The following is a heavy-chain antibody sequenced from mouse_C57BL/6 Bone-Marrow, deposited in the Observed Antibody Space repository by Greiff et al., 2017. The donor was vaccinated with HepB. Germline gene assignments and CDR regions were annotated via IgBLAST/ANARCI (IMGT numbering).Heavy chain of an antibody. J-gene: IGHJ1*03. CDR2: INYDGSST. Sequence: EVKVVESEGGLVQPGSSMKLSCTASGFTFSDYYMAWVRQVPEKGLEWVANINYDGSSTYYLDSLKSRFIISRDNAKNILYLQMSSLKSEDTATYYCARDKLWYFDVWGTGTTVTVSS. V-gene: IGHV5-16*01. CDR1: GFTFSDYY. CDR3: ARDKLWYFDV.